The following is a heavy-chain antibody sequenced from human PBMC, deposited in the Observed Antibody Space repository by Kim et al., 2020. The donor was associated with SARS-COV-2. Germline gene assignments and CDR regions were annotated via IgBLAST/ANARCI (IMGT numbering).Heavy chain of an antibody. J-gene: IGHJ6*02. CDR3: ARADYYYGMDI. V-gene: IGHV4-30-2*01. Sequence: STHYNPSRKRHIIMAKDKSKNQFSLKLTSVTAADTAVYFCARADYYYGMDIWGQGTTVTVSS. CDR2: ST.